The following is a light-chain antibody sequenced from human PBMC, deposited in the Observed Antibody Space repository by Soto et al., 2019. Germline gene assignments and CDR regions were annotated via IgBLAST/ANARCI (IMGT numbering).Light chain of an antibody. CDR2: LDSDGST. V-gene: IGLV4-69*01. J-gene: IGLJ2*01. CDR1: SGHSSYA. Sequence: QSALTQSPSASASLGASVKLTCTLSSGHSSYAIAWHQQQPEKGPRYLMKLDSDGSTTKGDAIPDRFSGSSSGAERYLTISCLQSEDEADYYRQHWGTGIHVVFGGGTKLTVL. CDR3: QHWGTGIHVV.